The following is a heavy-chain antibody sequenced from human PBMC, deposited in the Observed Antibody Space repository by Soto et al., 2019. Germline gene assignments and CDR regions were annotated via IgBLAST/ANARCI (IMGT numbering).Heavy chain of an antibody. V-gene: IGHV3-48*01. CDR1: GFTFSSYS. Sequence: GGSLRLSCAASGFTFSSYSMNWVRQAPGKGLEWVSYISSSSSTIYYADSVKGRFTISRDNAKNSLYLQMNSLRAEDTAVYYCARVTNYDFWSGYYTLESRHINYMDVWGKGTTVTVSS. CDR3: ARVTNYDFWSGYYTLESRHINYMDV. J-gene: IGHJ6*03. D-gene: IGHD3-3*01. CDR2: ISSSSSTI.